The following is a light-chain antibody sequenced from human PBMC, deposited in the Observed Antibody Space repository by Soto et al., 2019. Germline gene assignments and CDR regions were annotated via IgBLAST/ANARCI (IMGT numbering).Light chain of an antibody. CDR2: EDN. V-gene: IGLV6-57*04. J-gene: IGLJ2*01. CDR1: SGSIASNY. CDR3: QYYDSSNVV. Sequence: NFMLTQPHSVSESPGKTVTISCTRSSGSIASNYVQWYQQRPGSAPTTVIYEDNQRPSGVPDRFSGSIDSSSNSASLTISGLKTEDEADYYCQYYDSSNVVFGGGTKVTVL.